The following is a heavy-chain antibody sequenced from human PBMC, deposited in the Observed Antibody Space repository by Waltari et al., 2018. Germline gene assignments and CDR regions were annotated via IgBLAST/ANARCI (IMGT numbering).Heavy chain of an antibody. CDR2: IKPNSGET. Sequence: QVQLVQSGAEVGKPGASVKVSCQATGYSFSDYDIYWVRQAPGQGLEWMAWIKPNSGETKYAQKFQGRVTLTMDTSISTAYMELPRMTVDDTAVYYCARGNHLDFWGQGTIVTVSS. CDR3: ARGNHLDF. J-gene: IGHJ4*02. CDR1: GYSFSDYD. V-gene: IGHV1-2*02.